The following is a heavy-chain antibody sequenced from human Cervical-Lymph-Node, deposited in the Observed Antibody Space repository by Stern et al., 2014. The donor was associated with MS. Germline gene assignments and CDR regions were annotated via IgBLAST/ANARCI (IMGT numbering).Heavy chain of an antibody. CDR1: GYTFSRFC. V-gene: IGHV3-74*03. CDR3: ARDLSGRSDS. J-gene: IGHJ4*02. D-gene: IGHD1-26*01. CDR2: INEDGHLT. Sequence: EVQLVQSGGRLVQPGGSLRLSCEDSGYTFSRFCMHWVRQAPGKGLVWVSCINEDGHLTAYADAVRGLFTISRDNAKRTLYLQMNSLGAEDTAIYYCARDLSGRSDSWGQGTLVTVSS.